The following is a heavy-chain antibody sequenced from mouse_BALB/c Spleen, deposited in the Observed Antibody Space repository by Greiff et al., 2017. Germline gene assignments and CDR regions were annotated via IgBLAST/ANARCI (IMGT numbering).Heavy chain of an antibody. CDR1: GFNIKDTY. V-gene: IGHV14-3*02. Sequence: EVQLQQSGAELVKPGASVKLSCTASGFNIKDTYMHWVKQRPDQGLEWIGRIDPANGNTKYDPKFQGKATITADTSSNTAYLQLSSLTSEDTAVYYCASIYYYGSRDYWGQGTTLTVSS. D-gene: IGHD1-1*01. CDR3: ASIYYYGSRDY. CDR2: IDPANGNT. J-gene: IGHJ2*01.